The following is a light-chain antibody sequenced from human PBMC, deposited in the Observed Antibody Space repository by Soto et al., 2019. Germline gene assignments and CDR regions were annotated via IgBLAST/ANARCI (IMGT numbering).Light chain of an antibody. CDR1: SSDVGGYNC. CDR3: SSYTSSSTRV. J-gene: IGLJ3*02. Sequence: QSVLTQPASVSGSPGQSIAISCTGTSSDVGGYNCVSWYQQYPGKAPKLVIYDVINRPSGISSRFSGSKSGNTASLTISGLQAEDEADYYCSSYTSSSTRVFGGGTKLTVL. CDR2: DVI. V-gene: IGLV2-14*01.